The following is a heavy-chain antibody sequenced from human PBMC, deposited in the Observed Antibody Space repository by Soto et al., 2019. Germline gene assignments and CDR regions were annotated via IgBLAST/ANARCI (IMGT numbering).Heavy chain of an antibody. D-gene: IGHD2-2*01. CDR2: ISGSDGST. V-gene: IGHV3-23*01. CDR1: GLTFSTYA. Sequence: SLRLSCAVSGLTFSTYAMSWVRQGPGKGLEWVSLISGSDGSTYYADSVKGRFTISRDNSKNTLDLQMNSLRAEDTAIYYCAKNYQFDSWGQGTRVTVSS. J-gene: IGHJ4*02. CDR3: AKNYQFDS.